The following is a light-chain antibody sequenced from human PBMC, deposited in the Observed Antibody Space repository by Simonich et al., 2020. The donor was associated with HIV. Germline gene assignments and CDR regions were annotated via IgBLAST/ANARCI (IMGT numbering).Light chain of an antibody. CDR1: QSVLYSSNNKTY. Sequence: DIVMTQSPDSLAVSLGERATINCKSSQSVLYSSNNKTYLAGYQQKPGQPPKLLIYWASTRESGVPDRFSGSGSGTDFTLTIRSLQAEDVAVYYCQQYYSTPYTFGQGTKLEIK. J-gene: IGKJ2*01. V-gene: IGKV4-1*01. CDR2: WAS. CDR3: QQYYSTPYT.